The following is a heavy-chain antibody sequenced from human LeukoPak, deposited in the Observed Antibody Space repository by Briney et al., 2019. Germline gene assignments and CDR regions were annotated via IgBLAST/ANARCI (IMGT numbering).Heavy chain of an antibody. V-gene: IGHV4-59*01. Sequence: PSETLSLTCAVYGGSFSGYYWSWIRQPPGKGLEWIGYIYNSGSTNYNPSLKSRVTISVDTSKNQFSLRLNSVTAADTAVYYCARGEYDPSGYYSGFQYWGQGTLVTVSS. D-gene: IGHD3-22*01. CDR1: GGSFSGYY. CDR2: IYNSGST. J-gene: IGHJ1*01. CDR3: ARGEYDPSGYYSGFQY.